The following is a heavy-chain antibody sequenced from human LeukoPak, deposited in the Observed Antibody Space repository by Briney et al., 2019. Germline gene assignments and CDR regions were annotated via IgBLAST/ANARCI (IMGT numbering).Heavy chain of an antibody. V-gene: IGHV3-23*01. CDR1: GFTFSSYA. D-gene: IGHD4-23*01. Sequence: GGSLTLSCAASGFTFSSYAMSWVRQAPGKGLEWVSALSRSGDTTYYADSVKGRFAISRDNSKNTLYLQMNILRVDDTAVYYCAKATSVVTLFDYWGQGTLVTVSS. CDR2: LSRSGDTT. J-gene: IGHJ4*02. CDR3: AKATSVVTLFDY.